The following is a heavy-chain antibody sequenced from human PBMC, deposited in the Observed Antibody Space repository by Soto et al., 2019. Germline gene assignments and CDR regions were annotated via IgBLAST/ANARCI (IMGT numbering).Heavy chain of an antibody. Sequence: PSETLCLTCAVSGRSFSGSYWSWIRQPPGKGLEWIGDINHSGSTNYNPSLKSRVTVSVDTSKNQFSLKLTSVTASDAAVYYCAKNFDYWGQGALVTVSS. CDR1: GRSFSGSY. J-gene: IGHJ4*02. V-gene: IGHV4-34*01. CDR2: INHSGST. CDR3: AKNFDY.